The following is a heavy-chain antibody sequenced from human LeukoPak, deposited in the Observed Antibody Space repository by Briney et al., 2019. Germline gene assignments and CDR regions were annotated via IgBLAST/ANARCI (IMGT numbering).Heavy chain of an antibody. D-gene: IGHD6-6*01. CDR1: GYTFTGYY. J-gene: IGHJ3*02. Sequence: GASVKVSCKASGYTFTGYYIHWVRQAPGQGLEWMGWISAYNGNTNYAQKLQGRVTMTTDTSTSTAYMELRSLRSDDTAVYYCARARQLLQTGAFDIWGQGTMVTVSS. CDR2: ISAYNGNT. CDR3: ARARQLLQTGAFDI. V-gene: IGHV1-18*04.